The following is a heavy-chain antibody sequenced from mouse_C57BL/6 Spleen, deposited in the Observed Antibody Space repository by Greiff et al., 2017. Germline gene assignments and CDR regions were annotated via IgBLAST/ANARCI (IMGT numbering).Heavy chain of an antibody. CDR3: ARDHSNYDYAMDY. V-gene: IGHV5-16*01. CDR1: GFTFSDYY. CDR2: INYDGSST. J-gene: IGHJ4*01. D-gene: IGHD2-5*01. Sequence: EVKLMESEGGLVQPGSSMKLSCTASGFTFSDYYMAWVRQVPEKGLEWVANINYDGSSTYYLDSLKSRFIISRDNAKKILYLQRSSLKSEDTATYYCARDHSNYDYAMDYWGRGTSVTVSS.